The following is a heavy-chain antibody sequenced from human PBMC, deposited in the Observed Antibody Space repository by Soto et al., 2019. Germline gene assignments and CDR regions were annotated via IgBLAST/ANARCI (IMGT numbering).Heavy chain of an antibody. V-gene: IGHV4-34*01. CDR1: GGSFSGYY. Sequence: SETLSLTCAVYGGSFSGYYWSWIRQPPGKGLEWIGEINHSGSTNYNPSLKSRVTISVDTSKNQFSLKLSSVTAADTAVYYCAAHCSGGSCYGWFDPWGQGTLVTVSS. CDR2: INHSGST. CDR3: AAHCSGGSCYGWFDP. J-gene: IGHJ5*02. D-gene: IGHD2-15*01.